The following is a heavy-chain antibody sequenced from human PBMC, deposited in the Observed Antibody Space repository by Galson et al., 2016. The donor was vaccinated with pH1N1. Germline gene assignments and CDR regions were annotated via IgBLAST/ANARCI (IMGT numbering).Heavy chain of an antibody. CDR3: AREVWLRRGYYIDH. CDR2: IYHRSKWYY. V-gene: IGHV6-1*01. J-gene: IGHJ4*02. D-gene: IGHD3-3*01. CDR1: GDSVSNSSDT. Sequence: CAISGDSVSNSSDTWNWIRQSPRRGLEWLGRIYHRSKWYYEYAPSLQGRLRISPDTSSNQMSLHLNSVTLDDAAVYYCAREVWLRRGYYIDHWGQGSLVTVSS.